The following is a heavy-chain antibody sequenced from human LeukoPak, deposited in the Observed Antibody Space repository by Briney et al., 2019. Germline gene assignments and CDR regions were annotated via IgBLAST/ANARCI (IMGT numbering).Heavy chain of an antibody. J-gene: IGHJ4*02. CDR1: GFTFSSYW. D-gene: IGHD5-18*01. CDR2: ISSSGSTI. Sequence: PGGSLRLSCAASGFTFSSYWMSWVRQAPGKGLEWVSYISSSGSTIYYADSVKGRFTISRDNAKKSLHLQMNSLRGEDTAVYYCAGDLTAGGDYWGQGTLVTVSS. V-gene: IGHV3-48*04. CDR3: AGDLTAGGDY.